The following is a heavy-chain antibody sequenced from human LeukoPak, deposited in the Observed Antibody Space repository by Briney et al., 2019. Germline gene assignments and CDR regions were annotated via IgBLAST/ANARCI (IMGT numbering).Heavy chain of an antibody. CDR2: IYSGGST. V-gene: IGHV3-53*01. Sequence: GGSLRLSCAASGFTVSSNYMSWVRQAPGKGLEWVSVIYSGGSTYFADSVKGRFTISRDYSKNTLYLQINSLRAEDTAVYYCASSIAVAADAFDIWGQGTMVTVSS. CDR1: GFTVSSNY. CDR3: ASSIAVAADAFDI. D-gene: IGHD6-19*01. J-gene: IGHJ3*02.